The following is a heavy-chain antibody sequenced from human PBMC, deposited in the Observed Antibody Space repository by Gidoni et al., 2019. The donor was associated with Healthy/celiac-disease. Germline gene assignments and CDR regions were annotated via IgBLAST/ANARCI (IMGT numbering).Heavy chain of an antibody. CDR2: IYYSGST. CDR3: ATEKVGALDY. D-gene: IGHD1-26*01. J-gene: IGHJ4*02. V-gene: IGHV4-39*01. CDR1: GGSISSSSYY. Sequence: QLQLQESGPGLVKPAETLSLTCTVSGGSISSSSYYWGWIRQPPGKGLEWIGSIYYSGSTYYNPSLKSRVTISVDTSKNQFALKLSAVTAADTAVYYCATEKVGALDYWGQGTLVTVSS.